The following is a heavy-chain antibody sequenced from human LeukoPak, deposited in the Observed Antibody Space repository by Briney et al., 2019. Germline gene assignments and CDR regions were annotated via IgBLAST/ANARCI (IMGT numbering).Heavy chain of an antibody. Sequence: GRSLRLSCAASGFTFDDYGMSWVRQAPGKGLEWVSGINWNGGSTGYADSVKGRFTISRDNAKNSLYLQMNSLRAEDTALYYCARASRYCGGDCRILFDYWGQGTLVTVSS. V-gene: IGHV3-20*04. J-gene: IGHJ4*02. CDR2: INWNGGST. D-gene: IGHD2-21*02. CDR3: ARASRYCGGDCRILFDY. CDR1: GFTFDDYG.